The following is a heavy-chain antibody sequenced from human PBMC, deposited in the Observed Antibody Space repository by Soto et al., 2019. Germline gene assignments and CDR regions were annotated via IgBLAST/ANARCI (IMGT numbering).Heavy chain of an antibody. D-gene: IGHD3-3*01. V-gene: IGHV4-34*01. CDR3: ARGGRVLRFFEWSQPIYYYGMDV. CDR2: INHSGST. Sequence: PSETLSLTCAVYCGSFSGYYRSWLSQHPWKGLEWVGEINHSGSTNYNPSLKSRVTISVDTSKNQLSLKLSSVTAADTAVYYCARGGRVLRFFEWSQPIYYYGMDVWGQGPTVTVSS. CDR1: CGSFSGYY. J-gene: IGHJ6*02.